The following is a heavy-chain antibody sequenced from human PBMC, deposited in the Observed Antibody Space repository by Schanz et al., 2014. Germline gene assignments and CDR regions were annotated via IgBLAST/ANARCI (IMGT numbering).Heavy chain of an antibody. D-gene: IGHD6-13*01. Sequence: HVQLVESGGGVVQPGRSLRLSCAASGFTFSKYGMHWVRQAPGKGLEWVAVIWYDGSNKDYADSVKGRFTISRDNSKNMLYLQMNSLRAEDTAVYYCAGQKLATSEYFQHWGQGTLVSVSS. CDR2: IWYDGSNK. V-gene: IGHV3-33*01. J-gene: IGHJ1*01. CDR1: GFTFSKYG. CDR3: AGQKLATSEYFQH.